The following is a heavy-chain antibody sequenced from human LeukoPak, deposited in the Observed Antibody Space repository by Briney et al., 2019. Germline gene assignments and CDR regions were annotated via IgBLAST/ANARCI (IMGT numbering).Heavy chain of an antibody. CDR3: ARRTFGGVIAY. Sequence: NPSETLSLTCTVSGGSISSYYWSWIRQPPGKGLEWIGYIYYSGSTNYNPSLKSRVTISVDTSKNQFSLKLSSVPAADTAVYYCARRTFGGVIAYWGQGTLVTVSS. CDR2: IYYSGST. J-gene: IGHJ4*02. V-gene: IGHV4-59*01. CDR1: GGSISSYY. D-gene: IGHD3-16*02.